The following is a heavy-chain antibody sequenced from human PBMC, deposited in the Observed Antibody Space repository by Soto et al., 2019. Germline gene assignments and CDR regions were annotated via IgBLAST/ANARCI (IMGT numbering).Heavy chain of an antibody. CDR1: FTFSMYS. Sequence: EVQVVESGGGLVKPGGSLRLSCTFTFSMYSMNWVRQAPGKGLEWVASISSGSAYIKYAESVKGRFTISRDNAKNSLRLQMNILRAEDTAIYHCARDQGGSYDSWFDPWGQGTLVTVSS. CDR3: ARDQGGSYDSWFDP. D-gene: IGHD1-26*01. J-gene: IGHJ5*02. V-gene: IGHV3-21*06. CDR2: ISSGSAYI.